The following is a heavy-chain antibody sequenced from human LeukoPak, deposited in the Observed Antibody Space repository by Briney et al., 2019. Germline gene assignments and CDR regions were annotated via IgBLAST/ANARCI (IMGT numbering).Heavy chain of an antibody. V-gene: IGHV4-59*01. CDR3: ARETIIVGRAEFGP. CDR1: GGSISSYY. J-gene: IGHJ5*02. CDR2: IYYSGIT. Sequence: SETLSLTCTVSGGSISSYYWSWIRQPPGKGLEWIGYIYYSGITNYNPSLKSRVTISVDTSKNQFSLKLSSVTAADTAVYYCARETIIVGRAEFGPWGQGTLVTVSP. D-gene: IGHD3-22*01.